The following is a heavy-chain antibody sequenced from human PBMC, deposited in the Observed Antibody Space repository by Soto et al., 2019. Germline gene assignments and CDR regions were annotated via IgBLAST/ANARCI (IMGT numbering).Heavy chain of an antibody. J-gene: IGHJ5*01. Sequence: QVHLQESGPGLVKPSETLSLTCAVSGDSIKTETWWSWLRQLPGTGLEWIGEIKHTGDANANPALRSRVSMSVDRTKNQFFLNLRSVSAADTAVYVCAREGRLHWFESWGQGTLFTVSS. CDR3: AREGRLHWFES. CDR2: IKHTGDA. V-gene: IGHV4-4*02. CDR1: GDSIKTETW.